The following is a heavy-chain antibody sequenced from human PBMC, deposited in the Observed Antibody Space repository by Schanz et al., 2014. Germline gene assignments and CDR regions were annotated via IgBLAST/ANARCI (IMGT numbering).Heavy chain of an antibody. V-gene: IGHV3-11*05. D-gene: IGHD6-19*01. Sequence: QVQLVESGGGLVKPGGSLRLSCEASGFALNDYYMNWIRQAPGKGLEWLSNISGAGRYTDYADSVKGRFTISRDNAKXXXXXQMNXXXXXXXXXXXXXRDLDTSSWRTVYAMEVWGQGTTVTVSS. CDR3: XRDLDTSSWRTVYAMEV. CDR1: GFALNDYY. J-gene: IGHJ6*02. CDR2: ISGAGRYT.